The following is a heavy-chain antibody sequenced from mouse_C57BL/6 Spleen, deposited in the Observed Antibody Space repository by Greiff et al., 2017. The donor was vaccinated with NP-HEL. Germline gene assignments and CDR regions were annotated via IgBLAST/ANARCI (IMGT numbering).Heavy chain of an antibody. CDR3: ARGGDGYYLDV. CDR2: IDPSDSYT. J-gene: IGHJ1*03. V-gene: IGHV1-69*01. CDR1: GYTFTSYW. Sequence: VQLQQPGAELVMPGASVKLSCKASGYTFTSYWMHWVKQRPGQGLEWIGEIDPSDSYTNYNQKFKGKSTLTVDKSSSTAYMQLSSLTSEDSAVYYCARGGDGYYLDVWGTGTTVTVSS. D-gene: IGHD2-3*01.